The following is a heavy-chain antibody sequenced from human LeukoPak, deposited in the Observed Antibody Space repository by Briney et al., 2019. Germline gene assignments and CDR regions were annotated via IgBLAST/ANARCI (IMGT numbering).Heavy chain of an antibody. CDR2: IRTKTDGGTT. D-gene: IGHD3-16*01. CDR3: TTGGPRRH. J-gene: IGHJ4*02. CDR1: GFTLINYG. Sequence: GGSLRLSCAASGFTLINYGMNWFRQAPGKRQEWVGLIRTKTDGGTTDSAAPVKGRFAISRDDSRNMLFLQMNSLKTEDTGVYYCTTGGPRRHWGQGTLVTVSS. V-gene: IGHV3-15*01.